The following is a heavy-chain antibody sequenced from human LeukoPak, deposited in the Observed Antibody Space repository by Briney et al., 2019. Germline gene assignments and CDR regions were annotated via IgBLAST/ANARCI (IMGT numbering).Heavy chain of an antibody. V-gene: IGHV3-21*01. D-gene: IGHD2-21*01. CDR3: AREGAYCGGDCYFDY. CDR2: ISSSSSYI. CDR1: GFTFSSYS. Sequence: GGSLRLSCAASGFTFSSYSMNWVRQAPGKGLEWVSSISSSSSYIYYADSVKGRFTISRDNAKNSLYLQMNSLRAEDTAVYYYAREGAYCGGDCYFDYWGQGTLVTVSS. J-gene: IGHJ4*02.